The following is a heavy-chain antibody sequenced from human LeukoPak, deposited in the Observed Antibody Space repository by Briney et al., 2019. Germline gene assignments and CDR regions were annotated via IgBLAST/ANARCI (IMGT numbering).Heavy chain of an antibody. D-gene: IGHD2-15*01. CDR3: ARGYCSGGSCYSVGNWFDP. J-gene: IGHJ5*02. CDR1: GYTFTWYY. Sequence: ASVKVSCKAAGYTFTWYYMFWVRQAPGQGLEWMGRINPNSGGTNYAQKFQGRVTMTRGTSISTAYMELSRLRSDDTAVYYCARGYCSGGSCYSVGNWFDPWGQGTLVTVSS. CDR2: INPNSGGT. V-gene: IGHV1-2*06.